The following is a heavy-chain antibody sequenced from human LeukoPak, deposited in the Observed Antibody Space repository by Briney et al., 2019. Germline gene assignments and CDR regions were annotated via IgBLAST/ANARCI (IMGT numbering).Heavy chain of an antibody. D-gene: IGHD2-2*02. CDR1: GYTFASYY. CDR3: ARLYCSSTSCYSAYYYYGMDV. J-gene: IGHJ6*02. CDR2: INPSGGST. Sequence: ASVKVSCKASGYTFASYYMHWVRQAPGQGLEWMGIINPSGGSTSYAQKFQGRVTITADKSTSTAYMKLSSLRSEDTAVYYCARLYCSSTSCYSAYYYYGMDVWGQGTTVTVSS. V-gene: IGHV1-46*01.